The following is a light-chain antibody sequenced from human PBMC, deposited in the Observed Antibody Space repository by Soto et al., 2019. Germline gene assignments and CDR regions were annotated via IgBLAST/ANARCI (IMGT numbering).Light chain of an antibody. CDR3: QHRYNWIIA. J-gene: IGKJ5*01. CDR2: RTS. Sequence: EIVSTQSPATLSVSQGERATLPCRASQSVSSNLAWYQKKPGQAPRLIMFRTSSRATGFPARFSGSVSGTDFTLTISSLETEDCAVYEGQHRYNWIIAFCPVTRLEIK. V-gene: IGKV3-11*01. CDR1: QSVSSN.